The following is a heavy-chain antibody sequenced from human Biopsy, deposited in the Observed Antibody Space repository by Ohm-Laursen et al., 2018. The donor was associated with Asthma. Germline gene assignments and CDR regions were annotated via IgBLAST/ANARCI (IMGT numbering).Heavy chain of an antibody. V-gene: IGHV1-46*01. Sequence: SVKVSCNASGYTFTSYYIHWVRQTPGQGLEWVGIINPPTGDTSYAQKFLGRVTVTRDTSTSTVYMELSSLRSEDTAVYYCALSQFDYWGQGTLVTVSS. CDR2: INPPTGDT. CDR1: GYTFTSYY. J-gene: IGHJ4*02. CDR3: ALSQFDY.